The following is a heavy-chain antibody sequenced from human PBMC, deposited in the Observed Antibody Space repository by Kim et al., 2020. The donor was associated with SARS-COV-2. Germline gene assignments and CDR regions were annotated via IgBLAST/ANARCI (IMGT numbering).Heavy chain of an antibody. J-gene: IGHJ4*02. Sequence: GGSLRLSCAASGFTFSSYAMSWVRQAPGKGLEWVSAISGSGGSTYYADSVKGRFTISRDNSKNTLYLQMNSLRAEDTAVYYCAKNYDSSGYYYRSGYNLAAFFDYWGQGTLVTVSS. D-gene: IGHD3-22*01. CDR1: GFTFSSYA. CDR3: AKNYDSSGYYYRSGYNLAAFFDY. CDR2: ISGSGGST. V-gene: IGHV3-23*01.